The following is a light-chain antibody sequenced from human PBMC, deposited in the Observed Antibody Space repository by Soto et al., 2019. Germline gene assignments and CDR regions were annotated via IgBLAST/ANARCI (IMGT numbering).Light chain of an antibody. CDR3: QQYNSYSWT. V-gene: IGKV1-5*03. Sequence: IQRHQSPSTLSAPVGDSVPITCRASQSISSWLAWYQQKPGKAPKLLIYKASSLESGVPSRFSGSGSGTEFTLTISSLQPDDFATYYCQQYNSYSWTFGQGTKVDIK. CDR2: KAS. J-gene: IGKJ1*01. CDR1: QSISSW.